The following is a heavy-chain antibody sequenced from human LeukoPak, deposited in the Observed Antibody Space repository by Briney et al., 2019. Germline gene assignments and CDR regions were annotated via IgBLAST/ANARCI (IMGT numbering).Heavy chain of an antibody. CDR1: GYTFTSYG. Sequence: ASVKVSCKASGYTFTSYGISWVRQAPGQGLEWMGWISAYNGNTNYVQKLQGRVTMTTDTSTSTAYMELRSLRSDDTAVYYCARRPYSGSYYDGLTIGGTNAFDIWGQGTMVTVSS. D-gene: IGHD1-26*01. CDR3: ARRPYSGSYYDGLTIGGTNAFDI. CDR2: ISAYNGNT. V-gene: IGHV1-18*01. J-gene: IGHJ3*02.